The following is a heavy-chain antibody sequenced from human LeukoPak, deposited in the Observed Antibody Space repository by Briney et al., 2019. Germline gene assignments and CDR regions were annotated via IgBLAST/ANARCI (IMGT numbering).Heavy chain of an antibody. CDR2: ISSSSSYI. Sequence: GGSLRLSCAASTFTFFSYSMTWVRQAPGKGLEWVSYISSSSSYIYYADSVKGRFTISRDNAKNSLYLQMNSLRAEDTAVYYCARDLYSGYDHWGQGTLVTVSS. D-gene: IGHD5-12*01. CDR3: ARDLYSGYDH. J-gene: IGHJ4*02. V-gene: IGHV3-21*01. CDR1: TFTFFSYS.